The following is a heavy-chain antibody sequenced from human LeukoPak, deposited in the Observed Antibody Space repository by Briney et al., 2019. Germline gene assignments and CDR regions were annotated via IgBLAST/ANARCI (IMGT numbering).Heavy chain of an antibody. CDR3: AKAPIVVPAAYFDY. D-gene: IGHD2-2*01. V-gene: IGHV3-23*01. Sequence: PGGSLRLSCAASGFTFSSYAMSWVRQAPGKGREWVSAICGSGGITYYAEYVKGRFTISRDNSKNTLYLQMNSLRAEDTAVYYCAKAPIVVPAAYFDYWGQGTLVTVSS. CDR2: ICGSGGIT. CDR1: GFTFSSYA. J-gene: IGHJ4*02.